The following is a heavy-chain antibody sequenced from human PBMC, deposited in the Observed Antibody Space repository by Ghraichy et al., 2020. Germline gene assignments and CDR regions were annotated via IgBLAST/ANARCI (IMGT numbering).Heavy chain of an antibody. CDR3: ARDGRSSSWPFDY. D-gene: IGHD6-13*01. V-gene: IGHV4-59*01. J-gene: IGHJ4*02. CDR2: IYYSGST. CDR1: GGSISSYY. Sequence: SETLSLTCTVSGGSISSYYWSWIRQPPGKGLEWIGYIYYSGSTNYNPSLKSRVTISVDTSKNQFSLKLSSVTAADTAVYYCARDGRSSSWPFDYWGQGTLVTVSS.